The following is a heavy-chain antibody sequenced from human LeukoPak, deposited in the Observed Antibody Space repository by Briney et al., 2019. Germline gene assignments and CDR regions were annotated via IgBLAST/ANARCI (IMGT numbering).Heavy chain of an antibody. J-gene: IGHJ5*02. CDR3: ARDRTSSGWYHNWFDP. V-gene: IGHV3-66*01. CDR1: GFTVSSNY. D-gene: IGHD6-19*01. Sequence: GGSLRLSCAASGFTVSSNYMSWVRQAPGKGLEWVSVVYSGGSTYYADSVKGRFNISGDNSRNTLYLQMNSLRVDDTAVYYCARDRTSSGWYHNWFDPWGQGTLVTVSS. CDR2: VYSGGST.